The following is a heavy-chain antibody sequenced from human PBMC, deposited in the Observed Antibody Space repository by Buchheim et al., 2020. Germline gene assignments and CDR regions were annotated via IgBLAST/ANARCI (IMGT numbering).Heavy chain of an antibody. CDR3: ARRVAGRKHYFGMDV. J-gene: IGHJ6*02. V-gene: IGHV5-10-1*01. CDR1: GYSFTNYW. Sequence: EVQLVQSGAEVKKPGESLRISCKGSGYSFTNYWINWVRQMPGKGLEWMGTIDPSDSYTNYSPSFQGHVTISTDKSISTTYLQWSSLKASDTATYYCARRVAGRKHYFGMDVWGQGTT. CDR2: IDPSDSYT. D-gene: IGHD6-19*01.